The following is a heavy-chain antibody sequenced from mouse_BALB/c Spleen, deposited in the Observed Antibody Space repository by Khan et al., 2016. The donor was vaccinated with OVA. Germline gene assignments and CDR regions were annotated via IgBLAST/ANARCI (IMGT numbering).Heavy chain of an antibody. CDR1: GFNIKDTY. Sequence: VQLQQSGAELVKPGASVKLSCTASGFNIKDTYMHWVKQRPEQGLEWIGRIDPANGNTKYDPKFQGKATITADTSSNTAYLQLSSLTSEDTAVYYCASSSSYRGDAMDYWGQGTSVIVSS. CDR2: IDPANGNT. D-gene: IGHD1-1*01. CDR3: ASSSSYRGDAMDY. J-gene: IGHJ4*01. V-gene: IGHV14-3*02.